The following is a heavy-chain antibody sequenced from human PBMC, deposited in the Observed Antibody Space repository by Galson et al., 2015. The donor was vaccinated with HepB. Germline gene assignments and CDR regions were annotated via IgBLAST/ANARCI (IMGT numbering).Heavy chain of an antibody. Sequence: SVKVSCKASGYTFTAYYMHWVRQAPGQGLEWMGRITPNSGRTNFAQNFQDRVTLTRDTSINTAYMELSRLRSDDTAIYYCARGGGPYSSMTSLFVGFWYYGMHVWGQGTAVPVSS. D-gene: IGHD3-10*01. CDR3: ARGGGPYSSMTSLFVGFWYYGMHV. V-gene: IGHV1-2*06. J-gene: IGHJ6*02. CDR1: GYTFTAYY. CDR2: ITPNSGRT.